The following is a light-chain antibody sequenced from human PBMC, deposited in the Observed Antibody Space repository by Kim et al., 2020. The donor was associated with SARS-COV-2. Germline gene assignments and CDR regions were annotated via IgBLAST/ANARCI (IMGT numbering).Light chain of an antibody. J-gene: IGKJ2*03. CDR3: QQYDSSVYS. CDR2: GAS. Sequence: LSPRERVTLSCRASQSISSNYLAWYQQKSGQAPRLLIFGASHRATGIPDRFSGGGSGAYFTLTISRLEPEDFAVYYCQQYDSSVYSFGQGTKLEI. V-gene: IGKV3-20*01. CDR1: QSISSNY.